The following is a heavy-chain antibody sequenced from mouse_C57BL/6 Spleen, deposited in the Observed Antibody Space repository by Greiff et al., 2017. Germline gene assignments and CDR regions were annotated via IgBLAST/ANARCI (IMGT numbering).Heavy chain of an antibody. J-gene: IGHJ2*01. CDR2: IDPSDSYT. D-gene: IGHD4-1*01. Sequence: VKLQQPGAELVMPGASVKLSCKASGYTFTSYWMHWVKQRPGQGLEWIGEIDPSDSYTNYNQKFKGKSTLTVDKSSSTAYMQLSSLTSEDSAVYYCARGHWDGGFDYWGQGTTLTVSS. V-gene: IGHV1-69*01. CDR1: GYTFTSYW. CDR3: ARGHWDGGFDY.